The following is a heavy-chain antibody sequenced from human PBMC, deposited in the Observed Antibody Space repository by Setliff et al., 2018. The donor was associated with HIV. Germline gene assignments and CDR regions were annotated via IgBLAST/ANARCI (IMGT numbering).Heavy chain of an antibody. CDR2: ISVYNGKI. J-gene: IGHJ4*02. D-gene: IGHD6-13*01. CDR3: ARDYGSSPYAVFDS. V-gene: IGHV1-18*01. CDR1: GYTFTNFG. Sequence: ASVKVFCKASGYTFTNFGISWVRQAPGQGLEWMGWISVYNGKIDYAQKFQGRVTMTTETSTSTAHMELRSLRSDDTAVYYCARDYGSSPYAVFDSWGQGTLVTVSS.